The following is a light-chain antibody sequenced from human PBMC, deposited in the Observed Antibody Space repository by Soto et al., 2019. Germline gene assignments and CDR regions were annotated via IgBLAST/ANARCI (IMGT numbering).Light chain of an antibody. CDR1: SSDVGGYKY. V-gene: IGLV2-8*01. CDR2: EVS. Sequence: QSALTQPPSASGSPGQSVTISCTGTSSDVGGYKYVSWYQQHPGKAPKLMIYEVSKRPSGVPDRFSGSKSGNTASLTVSGLQAEDEADYYCSSYADRHNVLXGGGTKLTVL. CDR3: SSYADRHNVL. J-gene: IGLJ2*01.